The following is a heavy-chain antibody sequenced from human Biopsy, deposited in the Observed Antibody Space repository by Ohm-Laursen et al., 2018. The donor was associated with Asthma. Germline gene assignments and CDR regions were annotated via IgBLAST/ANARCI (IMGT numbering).Heavy chain of an antibody. CDR3: AKDVFPGWELRRGPDY. Sequence: SLRLSCSASGFMFSNHVMSWVRQAPGKGLDRVAVISFDGSNKNYTDSVKGRFTISRDNSRNTLHLQMNSLRAEDTAVYYCAKDVFPGWELRRGPDYWGQGTLVTVSS. J-gene: IGHJ4*02. CDR1: GFMFSNHV. D-gene: IGHD1-26*01. CDR2: ISFDGSNK. V-gene: IGHV3-30*18.